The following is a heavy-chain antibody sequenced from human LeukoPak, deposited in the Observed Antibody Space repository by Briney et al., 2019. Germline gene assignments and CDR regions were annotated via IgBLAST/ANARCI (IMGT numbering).Heavy chain of an antibody. Sequence: PSETLSLTCAVYGGSFSGYYWSWIRQPPGKGLEWIGSIYYSGSTYYNPSLKSRVTISVDTSKNQFSLKLSSVTAADTAVYYCARHSMGATHRHFDYWGQGTLVTVSS. J-gene: IGHJ4*02. CDR2: IYYSGST. CDR3: ARHSMGATHRHFDY. D-gene: IGHD1-26*01. V-gene: IGHV4-34*01. CDR1: GGSFSGYY.